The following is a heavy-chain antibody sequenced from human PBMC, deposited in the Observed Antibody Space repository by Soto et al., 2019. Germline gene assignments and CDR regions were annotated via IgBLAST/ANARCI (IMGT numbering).Heavy chain of an antibody. CDR1: GVSLRTRGVA. CDR3: AHRPRGYAYYLDY. J-gene: IGHJ4*02. CDR2: IYWDEDK. D-gene: IGHD5-12*01. Sequence: QITLKESGPTLVKPTQNLTFTCTFSGVSLRTRGVAVGWFRQPPGKALEWLALIYWDEDKWYSPSLKSRLTIADDTSKSQVVLTMTNVDPVDPATYYCAHRPRGYAYYLDYWGQGILVTVSS. V-gene: IGHV2-5*02.